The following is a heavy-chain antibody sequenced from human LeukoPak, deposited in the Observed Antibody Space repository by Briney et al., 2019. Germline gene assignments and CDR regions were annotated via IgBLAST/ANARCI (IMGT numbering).Heavy chain of an antibody. V-gene: IGHV3-66*01. CDR1: GFTFSSHS. D-gene: IGHD3-22*01. CDR3: ARDLYDSGAYSSPIDY. Sequence: GGSLRLSCAASGFTFSSHSMNWVRQAPGKGLEWVSVIYSGGSTYYADSVKGRFTISRDNSKNTLYLQMNSLRAEDTAVYYCARDLYDSGAYSSPIDYWGQGTLVTVSS. J-gene: IGHJ4*02. CDR2: IYSGGST.